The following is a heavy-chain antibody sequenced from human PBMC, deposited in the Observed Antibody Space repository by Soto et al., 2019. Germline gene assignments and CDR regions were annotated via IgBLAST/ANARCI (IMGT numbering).Heavy chain of an antibody. J-gene: IGHJ4*02. V-gene: IGHV3-74*01. CDR1: GFTFSSYW. D-gene: IGHD6-19*01. CDR2: INSDGSST. Sequence: GGSLRLSCAASGFTFSSYWMHWVRQAPGKGLVWVSRINSDGSSTSYADSVKGRFTISRDNAKNTLYLQMNSLRAEDTAVYHCARVNVAESGWYDYWGQGTLVTVSS. CDR3: ARVNVAESGWYDY.